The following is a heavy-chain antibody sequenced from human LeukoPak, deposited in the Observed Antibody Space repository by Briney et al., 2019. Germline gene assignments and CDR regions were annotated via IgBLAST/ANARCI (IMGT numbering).Heavy chain of an antibody. CDR1: GGSISRYY. CDR3: ASVITSRGWFDP. CDR2: IYYSGST. J-gene: IGHJ5*02. Sequence: PSETLSLTCTVSGGSISRYYWSWIRQPPGKGLEWIGYIYYSGSTNYNPSLKSRVTISVDTSKNQFSLKLSSVTAADTAVYYCASVITSRGWFDPWGQGTLVTVSS. V-gene: IGHV4-59*01. D-gene: IGHD3-10*01.